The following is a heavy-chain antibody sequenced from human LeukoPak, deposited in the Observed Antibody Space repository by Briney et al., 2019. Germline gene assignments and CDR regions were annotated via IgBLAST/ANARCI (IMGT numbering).Heavy chain of an antibody. CDR3: ASKAGKLYYMDV. CDR2: ISSSSSYI. D-gene: IGHD6-19*01. V-gene: IGHV3-21*01. Sequence: GGSLRLSCAASGFTFSSYSMNWVRQAPGKGLEWVSSISSSSSYIYYADSVKGRFTISRDNAKNSLYLQMNSLRAEDTAVYYCASKAGKLYYMDVWGKGTTVTVSS. J-gene: IGHJ6*03. CDR1: GFTFSSYS.